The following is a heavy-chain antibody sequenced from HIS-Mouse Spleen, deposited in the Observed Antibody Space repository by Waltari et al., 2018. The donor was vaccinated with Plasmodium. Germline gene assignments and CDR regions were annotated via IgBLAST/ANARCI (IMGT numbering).Heavy chain of an antibody. CDR3: AKDRRSSSWYVDY. Sequence: QVQLVESGGGVVQPGRSLRLSCAASGFTFSSYGMHWVRQAPGKGLEGVAVISYDGSNKYYADSVKGRFTISRDNSKNTLYLQMNSLRAEDTAVYYCAKDRRSSSWYVDYWGQGTLVTVSS. CDR1: GFTFSSYG. J-gene: IGHJ4*02. V-gene: IGHV3-30*18. D-gene: IGHD6-13*01. CDR2: ISYDGSNK.